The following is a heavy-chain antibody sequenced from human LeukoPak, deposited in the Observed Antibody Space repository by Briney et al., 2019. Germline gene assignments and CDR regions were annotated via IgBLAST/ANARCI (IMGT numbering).Heavy chain of an antibody. V-gene: IGHV3-7*01. CDR1: GFTFSSYW. CDR2: IKQDGNEK. J-gene: IGHJ3*02. D-gene: IGHD3-3*01. CDR3: AKPITVSVATDAFDI. Sequence: GGSLRLSCAASGFTFSSYWMNWVRQAPGKGLEWVANIKQDGNEKYYVDSVKGRFTISRDNAKNSLYLQMNSLRVEDTAVYYCAKPITVSVATDAFDIWGQGTMVTVSS.